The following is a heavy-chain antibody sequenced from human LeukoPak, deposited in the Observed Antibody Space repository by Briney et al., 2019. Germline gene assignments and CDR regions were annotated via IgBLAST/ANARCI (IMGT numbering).Heavy chain of an antibody. V-gene: IGHV3-7*01. CDR1: GFTFSSYW. J-gene: IGHJ4*02. CDR2: IKQDGSEK. CDR3: ARDLPIDTAMVESNGFDY. Sequence: GGSLRLSCAASGFTFSSYWMSWVRQAPGKGLEWVANIKQDGSEKYYVDSVMGRFTISRDNAKNSLYLQMNSLRAEDTAVYYCARDLPIDTAMVESNGFDYWGQGTLVTVSS. D-gene: IGHD5-18*01.